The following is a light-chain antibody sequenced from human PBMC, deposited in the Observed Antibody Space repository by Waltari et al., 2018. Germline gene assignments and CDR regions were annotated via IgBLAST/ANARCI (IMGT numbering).Light chain of an antibody. CDR1: SSDLGNSNF. J-gene: IGLJ2*01. Sequence: QSALTQPASVSGSPGQSITISCTGTSSDLGNSNFVSWSQQHPGKAPKLIIYDVSNRPSGVSNRFSGSGSGNTASLTISGLQAEDEADYYCNSYTTGSTLTVIFGGGTKLTVL. V-gene: IGLV2-14*03. CDR3: NSYTTGSTLTVI. CDR2: DVS.